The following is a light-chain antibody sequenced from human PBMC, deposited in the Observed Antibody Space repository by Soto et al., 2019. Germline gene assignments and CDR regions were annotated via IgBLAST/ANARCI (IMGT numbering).Light chain of an antibody. J-gene: IGLJ2*01. Sequence: QSALTQPASVSGSPGQSITISCTGSSSDVGSYNLVSWYQQHPGRAPKLMIYEGSRRPSGVSNRFAASKSDNTASLTISGLQAEDEADYKCCAYAGSSTYVFGGGTQRTVL. CDR2: EGS. CDR3: CAYAGSSTYV. CDR1: SSDVGSYNL. V-gene: IGLV2-23*01.